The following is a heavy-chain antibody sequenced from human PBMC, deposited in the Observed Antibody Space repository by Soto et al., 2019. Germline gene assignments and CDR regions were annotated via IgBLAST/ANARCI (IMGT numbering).Heavy chain of an antibody. J-gene: IGHJ4*02. CDR1: GGSISSYY. CDR3: ARQPSYDSSGYYYFDY. V-gene: IGHV4-59*01. CDR2: IYYSGTT. Sequence: PSETLSLTCTVSGGSISSYYWSWIRQPPGKGLEWIGYIYYSGTTNYNPSLKSRVTISIDTSKNHFSLKLGSVTAADTAVYYCARQPSYDSSGYYYFDYWGQVTLVTVSS. D-gene: IGHD3-22*01.